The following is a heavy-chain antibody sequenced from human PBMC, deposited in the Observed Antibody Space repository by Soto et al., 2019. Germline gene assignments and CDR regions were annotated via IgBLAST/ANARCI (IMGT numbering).Heavy chain of an antibody. CDR2: IVPIVGTA. CDR3: ASGYSSSWSQIGAFDI. CDR1: GYTFSGYA. J-gene: IGHJ3*02. Sequence: GASVKVSCKASGYTFSGYAISWVRQAPGQGLEWMGGIVPIVGTANYAQKFQGRVTITADESTSTAYMELSSLRSEDTAVYYCASGYSSSWSQIGAFDIWGQGTMVTVSS. D-gene: IGHD6-13*01. V-gene: IGHV1-69*13.